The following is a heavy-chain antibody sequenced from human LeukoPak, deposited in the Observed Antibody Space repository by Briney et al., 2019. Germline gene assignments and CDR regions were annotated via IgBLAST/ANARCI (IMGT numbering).Heavy chain of an antibody. CDR1: GYTFTSYG. V-gene: IGHV1-18*01. Sequence: ASVKVSCKASGYTFTSYGISWVRQAPGQGLEWMGWISAYNGNTNYAQKLQGRVTMTTDTSTSTAYMELRSLRSDDTAVYYCAXXNVGSSGRWGFDYWGQGTLVTVSS. CDR2: ISAYNGNT. D-gene: IGHD6-19*01. J-gene: IGHJ4*02. CDR3: AXXNVGSSGRWGFDY.